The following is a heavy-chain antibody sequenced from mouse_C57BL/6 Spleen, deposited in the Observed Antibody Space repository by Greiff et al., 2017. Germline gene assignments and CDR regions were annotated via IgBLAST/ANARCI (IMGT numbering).Heavy chain of an antibody. V-gene: IGHV1-80*01. Sequence: VKVVESGAELVKPGASVKISCKASGYAFSSYWMNWVKQRPGKGLEWIGQIYPGDGDTNYNGKFKGTATLTADKSSSTAYMQLSSLTSEDSAVYFCARGSYYYGSSYHWYFDVWGTGTTVAVSS. CDR2: IYPGDGDT. J-gene: IGHJ1*03. CDR3: ARGSYYYGSSYHWYFDV. D-gene: IGHD1-1*01. CDR1: GYAFSSYW.